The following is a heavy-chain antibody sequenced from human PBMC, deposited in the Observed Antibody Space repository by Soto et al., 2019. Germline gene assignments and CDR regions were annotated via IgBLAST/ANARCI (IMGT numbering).Heavy chain of an antibody. J-gene: IGHJ4*02. CDR2: INHSGST. V-gene: IGHV4-34*01. Sequence: QVQLQQWGAGLLKPSETLSLTCAVYGGSFSGYYWSWIRQPPGKGLEWIGEINHSGSTNYNPSLKSRVTISVDTSKIQFSLKLSSVTAADTAVYYCAISYGDCPQDWGQGTLVTVSS. CDR3: AISYGDCPQD. D-gene: IGHD4-17*01. CDR1: GGSFSGYY.